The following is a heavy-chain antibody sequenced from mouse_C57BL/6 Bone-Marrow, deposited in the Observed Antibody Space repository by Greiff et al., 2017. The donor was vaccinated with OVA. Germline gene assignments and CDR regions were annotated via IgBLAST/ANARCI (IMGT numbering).Heavy chain of an antibody. V-gene: IGHV1-69*01. CDR1: GYTFTSYW. J-gene: IGHJ1*03. Sequence: QVQLQQPGAELVMPGASVKLSCKASGYTFTSYWMHWVKQRPGQGLEWIGEIDPSDSYTNYNQKFTGKSTLTVDKSSSTAYMQLSSLTSEDSAVYYCARRGTDYGLYWYFDVWGTGTTVTVSS. CDR2: IDPSDSYT. CDR3: ARRGTDYGLYWYFDV. D-gene: IGHD1-1*01.